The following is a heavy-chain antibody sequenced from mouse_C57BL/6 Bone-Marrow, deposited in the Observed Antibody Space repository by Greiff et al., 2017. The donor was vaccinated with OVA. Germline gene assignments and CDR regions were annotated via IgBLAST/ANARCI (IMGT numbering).Heavy chain of an antibody. Sequence: QVTLKESGAELVRPGASVTLSCKASGYTFTDYEMHWVKQTPVHGLEWIGAIDPETGGTAYNQKFKGKAILTADKSSSTAYMELRSLTSEDSAVYYCTRRGGYYAMDYWGQGTSVTVSS. CDR3: TRRGGYYAMDY. V-gene: IGHV1-15*01. J-gene: IGHJ4*01. CDR1: GYTFTDYE. CDR2: IDPETGGT.